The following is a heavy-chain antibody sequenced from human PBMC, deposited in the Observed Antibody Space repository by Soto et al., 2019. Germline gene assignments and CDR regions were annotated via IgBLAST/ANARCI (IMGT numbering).Heavy chain of an antibody. D-gene: IGHD3-10*01. V-gene: IGHV1-2*04. J-gene: IGHJ3*02. CDR2: INPNSGGT. CDR1: GYTFTGYY. Sequence: ASVKVSCKASGYTFTGYYMHWVRQAPGQGLEWMGWINPNSGGTNYAQKFQGWVTMTRDTSISTAYMELSRLRSDDTAVYYCARSGSGSYYNAFDIWGQGTMVTVSS. CDR3: ARSGSGSYYNAFDI.